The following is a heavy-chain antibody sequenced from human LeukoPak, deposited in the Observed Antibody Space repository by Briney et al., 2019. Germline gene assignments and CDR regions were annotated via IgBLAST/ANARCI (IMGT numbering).Heavy chain of an antibody. J-gene: IGHJ5*02. Sequence: ASVKVSCKASGYTFTSYGISWVRQAPGQGLEWMGWISAYNGHTNYAQELQGRVTMTTDTSTSTAHMELRSLRSDDTAVYYCARVGGYSYNWFDPWGQGTLVTVSS. CDR3: ARVGGYSYNWFDP. D-gene: IGHD5-12*01. CDR1: GYTFTSYG. CDR2: ISAYNGHT. V-gene: IGHV1-18*01.